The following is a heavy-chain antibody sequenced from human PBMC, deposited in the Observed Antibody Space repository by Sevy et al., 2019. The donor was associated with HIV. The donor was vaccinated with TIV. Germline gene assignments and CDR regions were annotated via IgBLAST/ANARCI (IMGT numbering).Heavy chain of an antibody. Sequence: GGSLRLSCAASGFTFSSYSMNWVRQAPGKGLEWVSSISSSSSYIYYADSVKGRFTISRDNAKNSLYLQMNSLRAEETAVYYCARSGGTTYYYYYGMDVWGQGTTVTVSS. CDR3: ARSGGTTYYYYYGMDV. J-gene: IGHJ6*02. D-gene: IGHD1-7*01. CDR2: ISSSSSYI. V-gene: IGHV3-21*01. CDR1: GFTFSSYS.